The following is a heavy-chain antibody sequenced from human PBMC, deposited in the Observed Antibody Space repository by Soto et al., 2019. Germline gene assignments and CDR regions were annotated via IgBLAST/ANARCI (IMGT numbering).Heavy chain of an antibody. Sequence: QVQLQQWGAGLVKPSETLSLSCAVYGQSFSGHSWAWIRQPPGKGLEWIGEINKSGSTYYNPSLKSRGTISTDTYKNPFSLKLSSVSAADTAAYFCARGSGIVALPGELEDVKYDYWGQGTLVNVSS. D-gene: IGHD1-1*01. CDR2: INKSGST. V-gene: IGHV4-34*01. CDR1: GQSFSGHS. CDR3: ARGSGIVALPGELEDVKYDY. J-gene: IGHJ4*02.